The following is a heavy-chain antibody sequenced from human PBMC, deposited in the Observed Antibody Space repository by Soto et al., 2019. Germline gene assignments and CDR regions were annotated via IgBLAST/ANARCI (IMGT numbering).Heavy chain of an antibody. V-gene: IGHV1-2*02. CDR2: INPNSGGT. J-gene: IGHJ6*02. CDR3: AREKTTLGYCGSTSCYILGYYYYGMDV. Sequence: ASVKVSCKASGYTFTGYYMHWVRQAPGQGLEWMGWINPNSGGTNYAQKFQGRVTMTRDTSISTAYMELSRLRSDDTAVYYCAREKTTLGYCGSTSCYILGYYYYGMDVWGQGTTVTVSS. D-gene: IGHD2-2*02. CDR1: GYTFTGYY.